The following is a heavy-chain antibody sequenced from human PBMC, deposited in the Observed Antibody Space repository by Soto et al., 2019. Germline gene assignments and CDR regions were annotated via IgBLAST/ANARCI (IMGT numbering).Heavy chain of an antibody. J-gene: IGHJ4*02. Sequence: QVQLVESGGGVVQPGRSLRLSCAASGFTFSSYAMHWVRQAPGKGLEWVAVISYDGSNKYYADSVKGRFTISRDNSKNTLYLQMNSLRAEDTAVYYCASAVLCSGGSCYRAYPLDYWGQGTLVTVSS. CDR1: GFTFSSYA. CDR3: ASAVLCSGGSCYRAYPLDY. V-gene: IGHV3-30-3*01. D-gene: IGHD2-15*01. CDR2: ISYDGSNK.